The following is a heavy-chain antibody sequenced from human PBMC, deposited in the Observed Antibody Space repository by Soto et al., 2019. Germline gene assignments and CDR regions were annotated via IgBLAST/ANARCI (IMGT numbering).Heavy chain of an antibody. CDR2: IYYSGST. CDR1: GGSVSSGSYY. CDR3: ARVSGYADY. V-gene: IGHV4-61*01. D-gene: IGHD5-12*01. J-gene: IGHJ4*02. Sequence: SETLSLTCTVSGGSVSSGSYYWSWIRQPPGKGLEWIGYIYYSGSTNYNPSLKSRVTISVDTSKNQFSLKLSSVTAADTAVYYCARVSGYADYWGQGTLVTVSS.